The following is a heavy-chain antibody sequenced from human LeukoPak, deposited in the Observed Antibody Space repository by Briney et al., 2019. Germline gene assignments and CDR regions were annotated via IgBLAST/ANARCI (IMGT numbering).Heavy chain of an antibody. CDR1: GGSFSGHY. CDR2: STHSGST. Sequence: SETLSLTCAVYGGSFSGHYWTWIRQPPGKGLEWIGESTHSGSTNYNPSLKSRVTISVDTSKNQFSLRLTSVTAADTAVYHCARAPSGAAVLDFWGPGTLVTVSS. CDR3: ARAPSGAAVLDF. D-gene: IGHD6-13*01. V-gene: IGHV4-34*01. J-gene: IGHJ4*02.